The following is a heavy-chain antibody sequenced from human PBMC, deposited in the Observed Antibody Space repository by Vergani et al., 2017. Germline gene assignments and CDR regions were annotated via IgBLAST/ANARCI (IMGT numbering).Heavy chain of an antibody. CDR2: VKSDGNSA. Sequence: EVQLVESGGGLVQPGGSLRLSCAASGFTLGQYWMHWVRQTPGTGLEWVSRVKSDGNSAMYADSVKGRFTISRDNSKNTLYLEMKSLRVEDKAVYYCARARCGGACFMSNWLDTWGQGTLVSVSS. J-gene: IGHJ5*02. CDR1: GFTLGQYW. D-gene: IGHD2-21*02. CDR3: ARARCGGACFMSNWLDT. V-gene: IGHV3-74*03.